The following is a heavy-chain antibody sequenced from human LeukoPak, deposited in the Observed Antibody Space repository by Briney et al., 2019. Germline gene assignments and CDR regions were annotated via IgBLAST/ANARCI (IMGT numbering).Heavy chain of an antibody. CDR2: IKQDGSEK. V-gene: IGHV3-7*01. CDR3: ASGFLDDFWSGHF. J-gene: IGHJ4*02. CDR1: EFTYW. Sequence: GGSLRLSCAASEFTYWMSWVRQAPGKGLEWVANIKQDGSEKYYVDSVKGRFTISRDNAKKSLYLQMNSLRAEGTAVYYCASGFLDDFWSGHFWGQGTLVTVSS. D-gene: IGHD3-3*01.